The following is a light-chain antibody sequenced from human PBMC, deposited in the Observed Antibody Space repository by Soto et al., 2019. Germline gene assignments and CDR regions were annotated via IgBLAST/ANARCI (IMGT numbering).Light chain of an antibody. CDR2: LGS. CDR3: MQALQTPPT. Sequence: DIVMTQSPLSLPVTPGEPASISCRSSQSLLHSNGYNYLDWYLQKPGQSPQLLIYLGSNRASGVPDRFSGSGSDTEFTLKISRVEAEDVGVYYCMQALQTPPTFGQGTRLEIK. CDR1: QSLLHSNGYNY. J-gene: IGKJ5*01. V-gene: IGKV2-28*01.